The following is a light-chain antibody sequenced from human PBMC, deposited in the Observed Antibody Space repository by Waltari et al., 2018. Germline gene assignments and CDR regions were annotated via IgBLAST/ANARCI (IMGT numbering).Light chain of an antibody. V-gene: IGLV1-44*01. Sequence: HPPSASGNPGERVTSACSGSRPNIGSNTVSWYQQLPGTAPKLLIYSNNQRPSGVPDRFSGSKAGTSAYLAISELQSGDEADYYCGAWDDSLNVYVFGDGTKVTVL. J-gene: IGLJ1*01. CDR1: RPNIGSNT. CDR3: GAWDDSLNVYV. CDR2: SNN.